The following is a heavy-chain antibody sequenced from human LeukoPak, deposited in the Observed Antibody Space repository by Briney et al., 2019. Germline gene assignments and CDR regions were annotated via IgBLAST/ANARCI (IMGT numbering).Heavy chain of an antibody. Sequence: GGSLRLSCAASGFTLSSYSMNWVRQAPGKGLEWVSSISSSSGYIYYADSVKGRFTISRDNAKNSLYLQMNSLRAEDTAVYYCAGLEFANWFDPWGQGTLVTVSS. CDR1: GFTLSSYS. CDR2: ISSSSGYI. V-gene: IGHV3-21*01. CDR3: AGLEFANWFDP. J-gene: IGHJ5*02. D-gene: IGHD3-3*01.